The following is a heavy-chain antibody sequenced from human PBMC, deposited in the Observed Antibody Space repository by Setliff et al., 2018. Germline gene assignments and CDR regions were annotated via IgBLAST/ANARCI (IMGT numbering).Heavy chain of an antibody. J-gene: IGHJ4*02. D-gene: IGHD1-1*01. CDR2: ISSYNDVT. V-gene: IGHV1-18*01. CDR3: ARDMGQPYYFES. Sequence: ASVKVSCKASAHIFKSYGISWVRQAPGQGLEWVGWISSYNDVTSYAQRFQGRVTLTTDTSTSAAYMELRSLRSDDTAVYYCARDMGQPYYFESWGLGTLVTVSS. CDR1: AHIFKSYG.